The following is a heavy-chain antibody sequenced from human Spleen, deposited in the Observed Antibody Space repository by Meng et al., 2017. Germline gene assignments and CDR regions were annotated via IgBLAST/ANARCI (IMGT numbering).Heavy chain of an antibody. D-gene: IGHD3-10*01. CDR1: GGSFSGYY. V-gene: IGHV4-34*01. Sequence: GSLRLSCAVYGGSFSGYYWSWIRQPPGKGLEWIGEINHSGSTNYNPSLKSRVTISVDTSKNQFSLSLNSVTAADTAIYYCARAIRFGELSHFDSWGPGNLVTVSS. J-gene: IGHJ4*02. CDR3: ARAIRFGELSHFDS. CDR2: INHSGST.